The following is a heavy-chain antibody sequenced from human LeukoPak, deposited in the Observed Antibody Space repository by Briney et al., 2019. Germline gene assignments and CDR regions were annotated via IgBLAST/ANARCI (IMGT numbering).Heavy chain of an antibody. V-gene: IGHV4-34*01. D-gene: IGHD2-15*01. J-gene: IGHJ4*02. CDR1: GGSFSGYY. CDR3: ARPDESQCSGGSCYLGFDY. CDR2: INHSGST. Sequence: SETLSLTCAVYGGSFSGYYWSWIRQPPGKGLEWIGEINHSGSTNYNPSLKSRVTISVDTSKNQFSLKLSSVTAADTAVYYCARPDESQCSGGSCYLGFDYWGQGTLVTVSS.